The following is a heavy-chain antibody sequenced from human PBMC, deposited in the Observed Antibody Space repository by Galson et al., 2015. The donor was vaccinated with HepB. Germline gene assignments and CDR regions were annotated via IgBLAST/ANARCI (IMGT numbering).Heavy chain of an antibody. CDR3: ARVDVPVVTHDAFDI. J-gene: IGHJ3*02. CDR2: ISSSSSYI. Sequence: SLRLSCAASGFTFSSYSMNWVRQAPGKGLEWVSSISSSSSYIYYADSVKGRFTISRDNAKNSLYLQMNSLRAEDTAVYYCARVDVPVVTHDAFDIWGQGTMVTVSS. CDR1: GFTFSSYS. D-gene: IGHD3-22*01. V-gene: IGHV3-21*01.